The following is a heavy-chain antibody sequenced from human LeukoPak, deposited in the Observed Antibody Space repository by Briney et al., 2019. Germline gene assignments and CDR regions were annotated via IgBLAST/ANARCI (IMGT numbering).Heavy chain of an antibody. CDR3: ARVNRYYAFDI. CDR2: IYYRGST. J-gene: IGHJ3*02. D-gene: IGHD1-14*01. Sequence: PSETLSLTCTVSGGSISSGDYYWSWIRQPPGKGLEWIGYIYYRGSTYYNPSLKSRVTISVDTSKNQFSLKLSSVTAADTAVYYCARVNRYYAFDIWGQGTMVTISS. CDR1: GGSISSGDYY. V-gene: IGHV4-30-4*08.